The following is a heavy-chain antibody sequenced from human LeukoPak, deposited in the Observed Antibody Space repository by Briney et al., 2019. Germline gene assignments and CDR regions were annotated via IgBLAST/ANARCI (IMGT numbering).Heavy chain of an antibody. D-gene: IGHD4-17*01. CDR1: GFTFSSYG. Sequence: PGGSLRLSCAASGFTFSSYGMHWVRQAPGKGLEWVAFIRYDGSNKYYADSVKGRFTISRDNAKNSLYLQMNSLRAEDTAVYYCARVDYGDYDLDYWGQGTLVTVSS. J-gene: IGHJ4*02. V-gene: IGHV3-30*02. CDR2: IRYDGSNK. CDR3: ARVDYGDYDLDY.